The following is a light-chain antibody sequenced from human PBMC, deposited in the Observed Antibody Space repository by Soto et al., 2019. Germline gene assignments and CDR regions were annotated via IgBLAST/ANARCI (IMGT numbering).Light chain of an antibody. CDR1: QSVSSN. CDR2: GAS. CDR3: QQYGSSLTWT. Sequence: EIVMTHSPATLSVSPGERATLSCRASQSVSSNLAWYQQKPGQAPRLLIYGASSRATGIPDRFSGSGSGTDFTLTISRLEPEDFAVYYCQQYGSSLTWTFGQGTKVDIK. J-gene: IGKJ1*01. V-gene: IGKV3-20*01.